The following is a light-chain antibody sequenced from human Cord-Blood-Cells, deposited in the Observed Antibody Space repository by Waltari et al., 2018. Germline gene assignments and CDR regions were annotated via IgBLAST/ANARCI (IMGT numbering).Light chain of an antibody. Sequence: DIQMTQAPSSLSASVGDRVTITCRARQSISSYLNWYQQKPGKAPKLLIYAESSLQSGVPSRFSGSGSGTDFTLTISSLQPEDFATYYCQQSYSTPQTFGQGTKLEIK. V-gene: IGKV1-39*01. CDR2: AES. CDR3: QQSYSTPQT. CDR1: QSISSY. J-gene: IGKJ2*01.